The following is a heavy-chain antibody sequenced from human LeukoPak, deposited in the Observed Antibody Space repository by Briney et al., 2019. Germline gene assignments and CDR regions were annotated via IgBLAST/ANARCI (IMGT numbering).Heavy chain of an antibody. Sequence: GGSLRLSCAASRFTFGTQWMHWARQGPGKGLVWVSRINGDETSTAYADSVKGRFTISRDNAKHTLYLQMNSPRADDTAAYHCVRARTTLPNLFDYWGQGTLVTVSS. D-gene: IGHD4-17*01. V-gene: IGHV3-74*01. CDR2: INGDETST. CDR1: RFTFGTQW. J-gene: IGHJ4*02. CDR3: VRARTTLPNLFDY.